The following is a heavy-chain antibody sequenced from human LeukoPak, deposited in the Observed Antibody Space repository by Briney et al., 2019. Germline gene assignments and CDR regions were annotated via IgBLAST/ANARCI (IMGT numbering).Heavy chain of an antibody. D-gene: IGHD1-26*01. J-gene: IGHJ4*02. CDR3: ARASGIDYTDMVDS. Sequence: PGGSLRLSCSASGFNVISNYMSWVRQPPGKGLEWVSFIYKGYSTNYADSVKGRFTVSRDSSKNTLYLQMNSLRGEDTAVYYCARASGIDYTDMVDSWGQGTLVTVSA. CDR1: GFNVISNY. V-gene: IGHV3-53*01. CDR2: IYKGYST.